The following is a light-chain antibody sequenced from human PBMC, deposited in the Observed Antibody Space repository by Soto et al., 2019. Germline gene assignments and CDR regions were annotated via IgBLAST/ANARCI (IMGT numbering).Light chain of an antibody. CDR1: QGISSF. V-gene: IGKV1-9*01. CDR2: AAS. CDR3: QQYNNYLSFT. J-gene: IGKJ5*01. Sequence: IQLTQSPSFLATSVGGIGTITCRSSQGISSFLAWYQQKPGKAPKLLIYAASTLQSGVPSRFSGSGSGTEFTLTISSLQPEDFATYYYQQYNNYLSFTFGQGTRLEIK.